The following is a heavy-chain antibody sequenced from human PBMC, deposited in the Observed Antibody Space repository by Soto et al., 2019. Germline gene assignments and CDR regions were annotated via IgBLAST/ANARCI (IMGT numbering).Heavy chain of an antibody. CDR3: ATDSTRITMIVVVPRRLAFDI. D-gene: IGHD3-22*01. CDR2: FDPEDGET. V-gene: IGHV1-24*01. J-gene: IGHJ3*02. CDR1: GYTLTELS. Sequence: ASVKVSCKVSGYTLTELSMHWVRQAPGKGLEWMGGFDPEDGETIYAQKFQGRVTMTEDTPTDTAYMELSSLRSEDTAVYYCATDSTRITMIVVVPRRLAFDIWGQGTMVTVSS.